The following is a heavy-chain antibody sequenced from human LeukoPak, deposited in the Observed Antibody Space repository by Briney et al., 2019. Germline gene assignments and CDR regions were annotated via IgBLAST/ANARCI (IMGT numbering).Heavy chain of an antibody. D-gene: IGHD1-26*01. V-gene: IGHV4-34*01. CDR1: GGSFNGYY. Sequence: SGALSLPCAVYGGSFNGYYWSWIRQPPGKGLEWIGEINHSGSTNYNPSLKSRVTISVDTSKNQFSLKLSSVTAADTAVYYCARRWDLFDYWGQGTLVTVSS. CDR3: ARRWDLFDY. J-gene: IGHJ4*02. CDR2: INHSGST.